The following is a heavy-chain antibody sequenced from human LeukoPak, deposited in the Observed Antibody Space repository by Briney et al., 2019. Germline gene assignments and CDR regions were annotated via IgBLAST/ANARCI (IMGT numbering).Heavy chain of an antibody. J-gene: IGHJ3*02. CDR2: ISGSGGST. Sequence: GGSLRLSCAASGFTFSSYAMSWVRQAPGKGLEWVSAISGSGGSTYYADSVKGRFTISRDNSKNTLYLQMNSLRAEDTAVYYCAKWASRDYGDYITGAFDIWGQGTMVTVSS. CDR1: GFTFSSYA. V-gene: IGHV3-23*01. CDR3: AKWASRDYGDYITGAFDI. D-gene: IGHD4-17*01.